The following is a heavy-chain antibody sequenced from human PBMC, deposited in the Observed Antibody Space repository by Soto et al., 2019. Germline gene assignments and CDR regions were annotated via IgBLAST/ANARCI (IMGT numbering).Heavy chain of an antibody. CDR3: ARDGGRHSGGIDY. CDR2: IIPIFGTA. J-gene: IGHJ4*02. V-gene: IGHV1-69*01. CDR1: GGTFSSYS. Sequence: QVQLVQSGAEVKKPGSSVKVSCKASGGTFSSYSINWVRQAPGHGLEWMGEIIPIFGTANYAQKFQGRVTITADESTSTAYMELSSLRSEYTAVYYCARDGGRHSGGIDYWGQGTLVTVSS. D-gene: IGHD1-26*01.